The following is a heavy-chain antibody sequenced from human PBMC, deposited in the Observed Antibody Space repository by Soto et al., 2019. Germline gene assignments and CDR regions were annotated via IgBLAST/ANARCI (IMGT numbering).Heavy chain of an antibody. CDR1: GFTFSSYE. CDR3: ARVPGLRPLRLDN. V-gene: IGHV3-48*03. D-gene: IGHD4-17*01. CDR2: TSSSGSRI. Sequence: EVHLVESGGGLVQPGGSLRLSCAASGFTFSSYEMTWVRQAPGKGLEWISYTSSSGSRIHYADSVKGRFTISRDNAKNSLYLQMNSVRAEDTGVYYCARVPGLRPLRLDNWGQGTLVTVS. J-gene: IGHJ4*02.